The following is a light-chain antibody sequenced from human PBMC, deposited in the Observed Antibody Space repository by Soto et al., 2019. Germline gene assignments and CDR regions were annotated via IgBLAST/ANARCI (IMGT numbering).Light chain of an antibody. V-gene: IGKV3-20*01. CDR1: QTFSNSF. CDR2: GAS. Sequence: EIVLTQSPGTLSLSPGARATLSCRASQTFSNSFLSLFQQIPGQAPSLLIYGASMTASGIPDSFSCSGSGTYFPITSSILEPEVFAFYYCQQCGSSSTFGQGTRLEIK. CDR3: QQCGSSST. J-gene: IGKJ5*01.